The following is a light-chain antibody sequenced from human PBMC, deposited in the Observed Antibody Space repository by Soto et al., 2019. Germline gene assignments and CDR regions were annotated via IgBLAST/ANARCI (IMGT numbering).Light chain of an antibody. CDR2: GAS. J-gene: IGKJ2*01. Sequence: EIVLTQSPGTLSLSPGERATLSCRASQSVSSNYIAWYQQYPGQAPRLLIYGASTRATGIPDRFSGSGSGTDFTLTISILEPEDFAVYFCQQYGRSPPFAFGQGTKVDIK. CDR1: QSVSSNY. CDR3: QQYGRSPPFA. V-gene: IGKV3-20*01.